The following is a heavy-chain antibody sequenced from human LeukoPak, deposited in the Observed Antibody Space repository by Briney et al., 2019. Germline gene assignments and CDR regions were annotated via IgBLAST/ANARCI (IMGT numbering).Heavy chain of an antibody. D-gene: IGHD3-16*01. CDR3: ARGGGGYNWFDP. V-gene: IGHV1-18*01. CDR1: GYTFNTYG. J-gene: IGHJ5*02. CDR2: ISGYNGNT. Sequence: GASVKVSXKASGYTFNTYGITWVRQAPGQGLEWMGWISGYNGNTIYAQKLQGRVTMTTDTSTRTAYMELRSLRSDDTAVYYCARGGGGYNWFDPWGQGTLVTVSS.